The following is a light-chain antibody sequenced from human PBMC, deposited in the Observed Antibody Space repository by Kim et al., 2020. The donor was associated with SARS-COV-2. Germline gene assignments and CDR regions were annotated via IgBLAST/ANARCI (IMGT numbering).Light chain of an antibody. J-gene: IGLJ1*01. V-gene: IGLV2-14*03. CDR1: KRVFGVYMY. Sequence: QSVTVSGVRPKRVFGVYMYDSWSQDHPGTAPKPTIYDVSNRPSGVSSRFSGSKSANTSSLTTSGLQTADEADYYCSSYTSSSTLYVFGTGTKVTVL. CDR3: SSYTSSSTLYV. CDR2: DVS.